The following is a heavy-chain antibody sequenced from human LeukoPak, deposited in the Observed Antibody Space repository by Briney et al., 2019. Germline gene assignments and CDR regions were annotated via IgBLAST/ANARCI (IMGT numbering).Heavy chain of an antibody. CDR2: FDPEDGET. D-gene: IGHD6-19*01. J-gene: IGHJ6*02. CDR1: GYTLTELS. Sequence: ASVKVSCKVSGYTLTELSMHWVRQAPGKGLEWMGGFDPEDGETIYEQKFQGRVTMTGDTSTSTVYMELSSLRSDDTAVYYCARDGEPAVPGGAYFYGMDVWGQGTTVTVSS. CDR3: ARDGEPAVPGGAYFYGMDV. V-gene: IGHV1-24*01.